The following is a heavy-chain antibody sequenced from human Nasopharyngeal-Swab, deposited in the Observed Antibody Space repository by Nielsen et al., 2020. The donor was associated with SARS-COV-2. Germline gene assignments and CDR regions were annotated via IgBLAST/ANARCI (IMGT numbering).Heavy chain of an antibody. V-gene: IGHV1-2*06. CDR2: INPNSGGT. CDR1: GYTFTSYY. Sequence: ASVKVSCKASGYTFTSYYMHWVRQAPGQGLEWMGRINPNSGGTNYAQKFQGRVTMTRDTSISTAYMELSRLRSDDTAVYYCARAFYCGGDCSSNAFDIWGQGTMVTVSS. D-gene: IGHD2-21*02. J-gene: IGHJ3*02. CDR3: ARAFYCGGDCSSNAFDI.